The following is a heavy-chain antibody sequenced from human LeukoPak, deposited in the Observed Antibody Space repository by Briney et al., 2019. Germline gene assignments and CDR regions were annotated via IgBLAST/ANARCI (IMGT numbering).Heavy chain of an antibody. CDR2: ISSNGGST. V-gene: IGHV3-64*02. D-gene: IGHD3-10*01. J-gene: IGHJ6*03. Sequence: GGSLRLSCAASGFTFSSYAMHWVRQAPGKGLEYVSAISSNGGSTYYADSVKGRFTISRDNSKNTLYLQMGSLRAEDMAVCYCARVGRTYYYGSGGYYSYYMDVWGKGTTVTISS. CDR3: ARVGRTYYYGSGGYYSYYMDV. CDR1: GFTFSSYA.